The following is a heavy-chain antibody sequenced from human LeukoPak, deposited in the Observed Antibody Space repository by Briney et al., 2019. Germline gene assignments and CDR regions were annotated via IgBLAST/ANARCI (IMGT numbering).Heavy chain of an antibody. Sequence: PGGSLRLSCAASGFTFTTYAMSWVRQAPGKGLEWVSTTANDGGSTYYADSVKGRFTISRDNSKNTVYLQMNSLRAEDMAVYYCAKSHSVEQRGYFDYWGQGTLVPVSS. CDR2: TANDGGST. CDR1: GFTFTTYA. CDR3: AKSHSVEQRGYFDY. D-gene: IGHD1/OR15-1a*01. V-gene: IGHV3-23*01. J-gene: IGHJ4*02.